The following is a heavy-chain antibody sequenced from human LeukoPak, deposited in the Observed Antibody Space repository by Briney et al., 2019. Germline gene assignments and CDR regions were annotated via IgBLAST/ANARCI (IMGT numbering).Heavy chain of an antibody. Sequence: ASVKVSCKASGYTFTCYDINWVRQATGQGLEWMGWMNPNSGNTGYAQKFQGRVTMTRNTSISTAYMELNSLRSEDTAVYYCTTREIVVEPAQTSMVRGVLWRSDFWGHGTLVTVSS. V-gene: IGHV1-8*01. CDR1: GYTFTCYD. CDR2: MNPNSGNT. CDR3: TTREIVVEPAQTSMVRGVLWRSDF. D-gene: IGHD3-10*01. J-gene: IGHJ4*01.